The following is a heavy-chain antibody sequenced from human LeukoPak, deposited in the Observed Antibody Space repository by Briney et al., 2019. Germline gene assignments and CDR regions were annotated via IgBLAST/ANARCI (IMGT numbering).Heavy chain of an antibody. CDR1: TRYFTNYW. V-gene: IGHV3-74*01. CDR3: ARGFKHSSGWYNFDY. D-gene: IGHD6-19*01. J-gene: IGHJ4*02. Sequence: GGSLRLSCTASTRYFTNYWMHWVRQVPGKGLAWLSRIDRDGLKADYADSVRGRFTISRDNSKNTVYLQMNSLRAEDTAMYYCARGFKHSSGWYNFDYWGQGTLVTVSS. CDR2: IDRDGLKA.